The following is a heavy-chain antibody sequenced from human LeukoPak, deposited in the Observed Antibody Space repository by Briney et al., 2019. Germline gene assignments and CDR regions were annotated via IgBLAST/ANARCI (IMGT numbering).Heavy chain of an antibody. CDR1: GFICSHHS. CDR3: ARAVDKGTGYYMDF. D-gene: IGHD3-22*01. CDR2: ILYDGSKK. V-gene: IGHV3-30*02. Sequence: GGSLLLSCAAAGFICSHHSVQWGREGAGEGVEGVAFILYDGSKKYYVDFVKGRFTISRDNSKNALSLQINSLRPEDTAIYYCARAVDKGTGYYMDFWGQGTLVTVSS. J-gene: IGHJ4*02.